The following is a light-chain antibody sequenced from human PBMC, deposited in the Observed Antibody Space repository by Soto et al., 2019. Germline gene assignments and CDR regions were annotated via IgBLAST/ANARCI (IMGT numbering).Light chain of an antibody. CDR2: DAS. CDR3: QQYNSYWT. CDR1: QSISSW. V-gene: IGKV1-5*01. Sequence: DIQMTQYPSTLSASVGDRVTITCRARQSISSWLAWYQQKPGKAPKLLIYDASSLESGVPSRFSGRGSGTEFTLTISSLQPDDFATYYCQQYNSYWTFGQGTKVDIK. J-gene: IGKJ1*01.